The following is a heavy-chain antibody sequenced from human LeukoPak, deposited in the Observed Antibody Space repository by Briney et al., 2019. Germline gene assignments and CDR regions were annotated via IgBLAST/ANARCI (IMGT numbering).Heavy chain of an antibody. D-gene: IGHD6-13*01. CDR2: ISGSGGST. V-gene: IGHV3-23*01. CDR3: AKVDGVRAAPGRGRVDS. CDR1: GFAFSSYV. J-gene: IGHJ4*02. Sequence: GRSLRLSCAASGFAFSSYVMTWVRQAPGEGLEWVSGISGSGGSTYDADSVKGRFTVSRDNSKSTLYLQLNSLRVEDTAVYYCAKVDGVRAAPGRGRVDSWGQGTLVTVSS.